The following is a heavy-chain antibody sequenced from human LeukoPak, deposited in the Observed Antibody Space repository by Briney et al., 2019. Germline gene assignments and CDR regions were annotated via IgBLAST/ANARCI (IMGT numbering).Heavy chain of an antibody. J-gene: IGHJ4*02. Sequence: GGSLRLSCAASGFTFSSYAMSWVRQAPGKGLEWVSGISGSGGSTYSADSVKGRFIISRDNSKNMLYLQMNSLRAEDTAVYYCARGPAANSGNYYVGDYWGQGTLVTVSS. V-gene: IGHV3-23*01. D-gene: IGHD1-26*01. CDR3: ARGPAANSGNYYVGDY. CDR2: ISGSGGST. CDR1: GFTFSSYA.